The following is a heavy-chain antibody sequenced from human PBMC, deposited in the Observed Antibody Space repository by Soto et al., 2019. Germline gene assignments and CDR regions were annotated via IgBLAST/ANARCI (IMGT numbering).Heavy chain of an antibody. CDR2: IIPIFGTA. D-gene: IGHD3-22*01. J-gene: IGHJ4*02. Sequence: SVKVSCKASGGTFSSYAISWVRQAPGQGLEWMGGIIPIFGTANYAQKFQGRVTITADESTSTAYMELSSLRSEDTAVYYCAGVTYYYDSSGSLIVDYFDYWGQGTLVTVSS. CDR3: AGVTYYYDSSGSLIVDYFDY. V-gene: IGHV1-69*13. CDR1: GGTFSSYA.